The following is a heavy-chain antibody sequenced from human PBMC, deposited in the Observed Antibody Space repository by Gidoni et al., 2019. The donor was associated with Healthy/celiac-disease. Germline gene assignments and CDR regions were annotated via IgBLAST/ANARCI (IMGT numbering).Heavy chain of an antibody. CDR3: ARSKNYQLAIEMNWFDL. CDR2: LYPGAFDT. J-gene: IGHJ5*02. V-gene: IGHV5-51*01. CDR1: VYSFTTSW. Sequence: EVQLVQSVAEAKQPGESLKISRQCSVYSFTTSWIGWVRQMHGKGLAWMGLLYPGAFDTRYITAFQCKGTISAHKYSSTGYRQWSSLKATDNATYYWARSKNYQLAIEMNWFDLWGKGTMVTVSS. D-gene: IGHD1-7*01.